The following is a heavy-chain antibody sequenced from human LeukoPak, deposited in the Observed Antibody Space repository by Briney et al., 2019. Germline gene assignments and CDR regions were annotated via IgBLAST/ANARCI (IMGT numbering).Heavy chain of an antibody. V-gene: IGHV4-31*03. CDR1: GGSISSGGYY. CDR3: ARSPKKYYYDTYFDY. J-gene: IGHJ4*02. Sequence: PSETLSLTCTVSGGSISSGGYYWSWIRQHPGKGLEWIGYIYYSGSTYYSPSLKSRVTISVDTSKNQFSLKLSSVTAADTAVYYCARSPKKYYYDTYFDYWGQGTLVTVSS. CDR2: IYYSGST. D-gene: IGHD3-22*01.